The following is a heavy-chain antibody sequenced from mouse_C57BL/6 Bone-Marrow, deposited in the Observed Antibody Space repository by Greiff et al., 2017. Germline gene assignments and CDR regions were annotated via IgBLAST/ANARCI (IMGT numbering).Heavy chain of an antibody. CDR1: GYTFTSYW. Sequence: QVHVKQPGAELVKPGASVKLSCKASGYTFTSYWMQWVKQRPGQGLEWIGEIDPSDSYTNYNQKFKGKATLTVDTSSSTAYMQLSSLTSEDSAVYYCANYYGSSYGDDWGQGTTLTVSS. CDR3: ANYYGSSYGDD. V-gene: IGHV1-50*01. J-gene: IGHJ2*01. D-gene: IGHD1-1*01. CDR2: IDPSDSYT.